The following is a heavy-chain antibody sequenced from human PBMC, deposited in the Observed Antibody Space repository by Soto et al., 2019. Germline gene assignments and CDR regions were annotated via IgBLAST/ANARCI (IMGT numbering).Heavy chain of an antibody. CDR3: VKDITFLGGANAFDI. CDR1: GFSISTYA. CDR2: IRRSDGIT. D-gene: IGHD3-16*01. Sequence: EVQLLESGGGLVQPGGSLRLSCAASGFSISTYAMSWVRQAPGKGLEWVSAIRRSDGITDYADSVKGRFTISRDTSRNTLFLQMNSLRAEDTAIYYCVKDITFLGGANAFDIWGQGALVTVSS. V-gene: IGHV3-23*01. J-gene: IGHJ3*02.